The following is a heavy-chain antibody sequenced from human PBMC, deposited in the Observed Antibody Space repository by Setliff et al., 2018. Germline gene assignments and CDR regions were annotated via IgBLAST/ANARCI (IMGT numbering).Heavy chain of an antibody. CDR2: IYTSGST. Sequence: SETLSLTCTVSGGSISSGSYYWSWIRQPAGKGLEWIGRIYTSGSTNYNPSLKSRVTISVDTSKNQFSLKLSSVTAADTALYHCARVSGDLDTFDMWGQGTMVTVSS. CDR3: ARVSGDLDTFDM. J-gene: IGHJ3*02. D-gene: IGHD2-21*02. CDR1: GGSISSGSYY. V-gene: IGHV4-61*02.